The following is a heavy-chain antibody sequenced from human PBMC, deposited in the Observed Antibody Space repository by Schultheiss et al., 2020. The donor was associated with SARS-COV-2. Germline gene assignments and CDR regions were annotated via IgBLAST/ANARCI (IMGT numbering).Heavy chain of an antibody. J-gene: IGHJ4*02. Sequence: SETLSLTCAVYGGSFSGYYWSWIRQPPGKGLEWIGSIYYSGSTYYNPSLKSRVTISVDTSKNQFSLKLSSVTAADTAVYYCARGSHDFWSVINPHPYYFDYWGQGTLVTVSS. V-gene: IGHV4-34*01. CDR1: GGSFSGYY. D-gene: IGHD3-3*01. CDR3: ARGSHDFWSVINPHPYYFDY. CDR2: IYYSGST.